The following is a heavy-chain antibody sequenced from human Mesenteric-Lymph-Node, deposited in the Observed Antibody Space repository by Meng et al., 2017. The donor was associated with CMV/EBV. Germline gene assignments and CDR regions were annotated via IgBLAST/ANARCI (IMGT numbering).Heavy chain of an antibody. CDR3: TRIMYNNYAFDY. V-gene: IGHV5-51*01. CDR2: IYPGDSDT. J-gene: IGHJ4*02. Sequence: GGSLRLSCKGSGYSFTSYWIGWVRQMPGKGLEWMGIIYPGDSDTRYSPSFQGQVTISADKSISTAYLQWSSLKASDTAMYYCTRIMYNNYAFDYWGQGTLVTVSS. CDR1: GYSFTSYW. D-gene: IGHD4-11*01.